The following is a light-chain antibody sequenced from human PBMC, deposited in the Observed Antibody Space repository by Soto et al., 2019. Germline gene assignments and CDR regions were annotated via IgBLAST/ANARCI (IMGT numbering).Light chain of an antibody. CDR1: SSDIGGYNY. Sequence: QSVLTQPPSASGSPGQSVTISCTGTSSDIGGYNYVSWYQQHPGKAPKLMIYEVTKRPSGVPDRFSGSKSGNTASLTVSGLLAEDEADYYCSSHAGINNVVFGGGTKLTVL. V-gene: IGLV2-8*01. CDR3: SSHAGINNVV. J-gene: IGLJ3*02. CDR2: EVT.